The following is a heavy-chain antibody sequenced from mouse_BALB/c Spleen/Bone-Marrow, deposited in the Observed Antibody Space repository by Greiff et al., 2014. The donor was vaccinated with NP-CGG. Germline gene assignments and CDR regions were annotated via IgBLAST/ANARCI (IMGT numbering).Heavy chain of an antibody. V-gene: IGHV1S56*01. CDR3: ARGDYYRSVMDY. J-gene: IGHJ4*01. Sequence: QVQLQQSGPELVRPGASMRISCKASGYTFTTYFIHWVKQRPGQGLEWIGWIYPGNINIKYNENFKDKVTLTADKSSRTAHMQFSSLTSEDSAVYFCARGDYYRSVMDYWGQGTSVTAS. CDR1: GYTFTTYF. D-gene: IGHD2-14*01. CDR2: IYPGNINI.